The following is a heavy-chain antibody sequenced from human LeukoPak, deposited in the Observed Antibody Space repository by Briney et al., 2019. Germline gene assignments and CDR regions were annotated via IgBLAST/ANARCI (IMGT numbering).Heavy chain of an antibody. V-gene: IGHV4-34*01. Sequence: PLETLSLTCAVYGGSFSGYYWSWIRQPPGKGLEWIGETNHSGSTNYNPSLKSRVTISVDTSKNQFSLKLSSVTAADTAVYYCARDISYYYGSGSSYNWFDPWGQGTLVTVSS. J-gene: IGHJ5*02. CDR1: GGSFSGYY. D-gene: IGHD3-10*01. CDR2: TNHSGST. CDR3: ARDISYYYGSGSSYNWFDP.